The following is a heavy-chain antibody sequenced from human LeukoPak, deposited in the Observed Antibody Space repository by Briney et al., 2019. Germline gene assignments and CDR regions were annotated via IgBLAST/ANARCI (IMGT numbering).Heavy chain of an antibody. D-gene: IGHD1-14*01. CDR2: INHGGVT. V-gene: IGHV4-34*01. J-gene: IGHJ6*03. Sequence: SETLSLTCGVSGGSFSGHYWTWLRQTPGKGLEWMGEINHGGVTNYNPSLKSRVSISIDTSTNEISLNMSSVTAADTGIYYCARGRNWQTFYHYYMDVWGKGATVTVS. CDR1: GGSFSGHY. CDR3: ARGRNWQTFYHYYMDV.